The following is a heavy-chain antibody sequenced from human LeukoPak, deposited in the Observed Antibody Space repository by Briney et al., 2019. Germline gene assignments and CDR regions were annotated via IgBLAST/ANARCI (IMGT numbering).Heavy chain of an antibody. CDR2: ISGYNGNT. CDR1: GDTLTSYG. CDR3: ARGLYSSGWESDY. J-gene: IGHJ4*02. Sequence: ASVKVSCKASGDTLTSYGISWVRQAPGQGLEWMGWISGYNGNTNYAQKFQDRVTLTTHTSTNTAYMELRSLRSDDTAVYYCARGLYSSGWESDYWGQGTLVTVSS. D-gene: IGHD6-19*01. V-gene: IGHV1-18*01.